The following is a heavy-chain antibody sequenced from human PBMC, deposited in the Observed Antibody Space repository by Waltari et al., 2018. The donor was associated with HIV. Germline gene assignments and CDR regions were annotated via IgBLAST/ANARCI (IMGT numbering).Heavy chain of an antibody. CDR2: IIPIFGTA. J-gene: IGHJ5*02. CDR3: ARETYCSSTSCSSPYNWFDP. D-gene: IGHD2-2*01. CDR1: GGTFSSYA. Sequence: QVQRVQSGAEVKQPGSSVKVSCKASGGTFSSYAISWLRQAPGQGLEWMGGIIPIFGTANYAQKFQGRVTITADESTSTAYMELSSLRSEDTAVYYCARETYCSSTSCSSPYNWFDPWGQGTLVTVSS. V-gene: IGHV1-69*01.